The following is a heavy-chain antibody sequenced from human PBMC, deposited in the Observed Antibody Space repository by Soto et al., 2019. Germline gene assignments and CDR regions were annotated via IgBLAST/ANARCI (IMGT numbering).Heavy chain of an antibody. V-gene: IGHV4-34*01. CDR2: INHSGST. J-gene: IGHJ4*02. CDR3: ARGLRYGSGWYVYYIDY. Sequence: SETLSLTCAVYGGSFNDYFWSWIRQPPGKGLEWIAEINHSGSTNYNPSLKSRVTISVDASKNQLSLKVKSVTAADTAVYYCARGLRYGSGWYVYYIDYWGQGTLVTVSS. D-gene: IGHD6-19*01. CDR1: GGSFNDYF.